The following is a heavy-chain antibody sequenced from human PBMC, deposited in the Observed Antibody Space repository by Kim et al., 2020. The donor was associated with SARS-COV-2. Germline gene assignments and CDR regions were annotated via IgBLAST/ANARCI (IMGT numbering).Heavy chain of an antibody. CDR3: AKASPTYYYDSSGKTHTGYFDY. CDR2: ISGDGGST. V-gene: IGHV3-43*02. CDR1: GFTFDDYA. Sequence: GGSLRLSCAASGFTFDDYAMHWVRQAPGKGLEWVSLISGDGGSTYYADSVKGRFTISRDNSKNSLYLQMNSLRTEDTALYYCAKASPTYYYDSSGKTHTGYFDYWGQGTLVTVSS. D-gene: IGHD3-22*01. J-gene: IGHJ4*02.